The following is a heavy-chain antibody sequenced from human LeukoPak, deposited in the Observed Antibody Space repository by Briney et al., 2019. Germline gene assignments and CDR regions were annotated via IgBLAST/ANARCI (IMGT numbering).Heavy chain of an antibody. CDR1: GFTFSTHA. D-gene: IGHD3-10*01. CDR2: IRNDGGET. J-gene: IGHJ4*02. Sequence: GGSLRLSCAASGFTFSTHAMSWVRQAPGKGLEWVSRIRNDGGETNYADSVKGRFTISRDNAKNTLFLQMNSLRAEDTAVYYCSRVRASFDYWGQGTLVTVAS. CDR3: SRVRASFDY. V-gene: IGHV3-74*01.